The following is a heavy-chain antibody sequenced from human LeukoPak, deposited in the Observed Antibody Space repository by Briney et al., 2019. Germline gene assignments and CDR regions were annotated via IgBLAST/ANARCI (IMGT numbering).Heavy chain of an antibody. J-gene: IGHJ4*02. CDR1: GFTFSSYW. V-gene: IGHV3-7*01. D-gene: IGHD3-10*01. CDR2: IKQDGSEK. CDR3: AGRDYYGSGSYDY. Sequence: PGGSLRLSCAASGFTFSSYWMSWVRQAPGKGLEWVANIKQDGSEKYYVDSVKGRFTISRDNAKNSLYLQMNSLRAEDTAVYYCAGRDYYGSGSYDYWGQGTLVTVSS.